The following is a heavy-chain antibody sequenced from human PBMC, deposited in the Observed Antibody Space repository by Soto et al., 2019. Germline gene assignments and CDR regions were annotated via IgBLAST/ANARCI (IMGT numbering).Heavy chain of an antibody. D-gene: IGHD3-10*01. CDR3: ARDRPMVRGVNPYGLDV. Sequence: PSETLSLTCTVSGGCVSSGNYYWNWILQPPGKGLEWIGYIYYSGITNYNPSLKSRVTISIDTSKNQFSLKLSSVTAADTAVYYCARDRPMVRGVNPYGLDVWGQGTTVTVSS. CDR2: IYYSGIT. V-gene: IGHV4-61*01. CDR1: GGCVSSGNYY. J-gene: IGHJ6*02.